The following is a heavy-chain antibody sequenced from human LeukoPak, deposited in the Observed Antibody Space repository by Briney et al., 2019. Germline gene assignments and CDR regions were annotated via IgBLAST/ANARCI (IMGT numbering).Heavy chain of an antibody. CDR3: SILGDTEATDTLPLDY. CDR1: GASFFDYY. Sequence: PSETLSLTCGVSGASFFDYYWMWIRQSPGKGLEWIGEISHSGKTTYNPSFESRIPISEDTSSNTFSLRLTSVTAAATAVYYCSILGDTEATDTLPLDYWGRGTLVIVSS. V-gene: IGHV4-34*01. CDR2: ISHSGKT. J-gene: IGHJ4*02. D-gene: IGHD1-26*01.